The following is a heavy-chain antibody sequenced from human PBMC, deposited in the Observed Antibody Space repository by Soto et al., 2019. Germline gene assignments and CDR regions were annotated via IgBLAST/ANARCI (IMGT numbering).Heavy chain of an antibody. V-gene: IGHV4-31*03. CDR3: ATVVGAPSSPFDY. J-gene: IGHJ4*02. D-gene: IGHD1-26*01. CDR1: GGSISSGGYY. CDR2: IYYSGST. Sequence: QVQLQESGPGLVKPSQTLSLTCTVSGGSISSGGYYWSWIRQHPGKDLEWIGYIYYSGSTYYNPSLKSRVTISVDTSKNPFSLKLSSVTAADTAVYYCATVVGAPSSPFDYWGQGTLVTVSS.